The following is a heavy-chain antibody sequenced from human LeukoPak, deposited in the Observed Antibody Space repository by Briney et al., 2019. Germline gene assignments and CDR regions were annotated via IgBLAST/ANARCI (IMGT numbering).Heavy chain of an antibody. CDR2: IWYDGSNK. J-gene: IGHJ4*02. CDR3: AKDYYDTSGYHGSAGYFDY. Sequence: GRSLRLSCVASGFTFSSYGVHWVRQAPGKGLEWVAVIWYDGSNKYYADSVKGRFTISRDNSENTLYLQMNSLRAEDTAIYYCAKDYYDTSGYHGSAGYFDYWGQGTLVTVSS. D-gene: IGHD3-22*01. V-gene: IGHV3-33*06. CDR1: GFTFSSYG.